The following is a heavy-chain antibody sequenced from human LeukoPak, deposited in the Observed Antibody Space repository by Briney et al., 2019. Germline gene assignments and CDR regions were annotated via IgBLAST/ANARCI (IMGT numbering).Heavy chain of an antibody. J-gene: IGHJ5*02. V-gene: IGHV4-34*01. CDR3: ARGDDDYVWGNYRNNWFDP. CDR1: VGSFSGYY. D-gene: IGHD3-16*02. Sequence: SETLSLTCAVYVGSFSGYYWSWIRQPPGKGLEWIGEINHSGSTHYSPSLKSRVTISVSTSKNQFSLKLTSVTAADTAVYYCARGDDDYVWGNYRNNWFDPWGQGTLVTVSS. CDR2: INHSGST.